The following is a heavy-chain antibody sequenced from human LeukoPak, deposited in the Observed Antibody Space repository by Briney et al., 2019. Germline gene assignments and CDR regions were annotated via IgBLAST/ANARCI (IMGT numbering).Heavy chain of an antibody. D-gene: IGHD3-22*01. V-gene: IGHV4-59*08. CDR2: IYYSGST. CDR1: GGSISSYY. CDR3: ARERYYYDSSGYVDY. Sequence: SETLSLTCTVSGGSISSYYWSWIRQPPGKGLEWIGYIYYSGSTYYNPSLKSRVTISVDTSKNQFSLKLSSVTAADTAVYYCARERYYYDSSGYVDYWGQGTLVTVSS. J-gene: IGHJ4*02.